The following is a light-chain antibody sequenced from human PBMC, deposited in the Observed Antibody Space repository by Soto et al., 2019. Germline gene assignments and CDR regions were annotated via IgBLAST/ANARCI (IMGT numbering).Light chain of an antibody. Sequence: QSSPTPPPPLSGAPGQSVTISCTGTSTDFVSYNRVSWYQQPPGTAPKLMIYEVSKRPSGVPDRFSGSKSGNTASLTISGLQAADEADYYCSLYTSENAYVFGTGTKVTVL. CDR1: STDFVSYNR. CDR2: EVS. J-gene: IGLJ1*01. V-gene: IGLV2-18*01. CDR3: SLYTSENAYV.